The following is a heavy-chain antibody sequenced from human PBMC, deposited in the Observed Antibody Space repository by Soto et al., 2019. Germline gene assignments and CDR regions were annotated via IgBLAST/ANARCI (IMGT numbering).Heavy chain of an antibody. D-gene: IGHD1-26*01. CDR1: GGTFSSYT. V-gene: IGHV1-69*08. CDR2: IIPISGIA. CDR3: ARDLGGATTHGGY. Sequence: QVQLVQSGAEVKKPGSSVKVSCKASGGTFSSYTISWGRQAPGQGLEWMGRIIPISGIANYAQKLQGRVTLTTDNCTSTDYMELSRLRSEDTAVYYCARDLGGATTHGGYWGQGTLVTVSS. J-gene: IGHJ4*02.